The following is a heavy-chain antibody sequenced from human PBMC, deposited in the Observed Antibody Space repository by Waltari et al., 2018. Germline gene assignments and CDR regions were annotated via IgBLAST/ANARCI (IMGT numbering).Heavy chain of an antibody. CDR3: AKDDFSQWELHTN. CDR1: GFTFSSYT. D-gene: IGHD1-26*01. V-gene: IGHV3-23*01. Sequence: EVQLLESGGGLVQPGGSLRLSCAASGFTFSSYTMSWVRRAPGKGLEWVSAISGSGGSTYYAGSVKGRFTLSRDNSKNTLYLQMNSLRADDTAVYYCAKDDFSQWELHTNWGQGTLVTVSS. J-gene: IGHJ4*02. CDR2: ISGSGGST.